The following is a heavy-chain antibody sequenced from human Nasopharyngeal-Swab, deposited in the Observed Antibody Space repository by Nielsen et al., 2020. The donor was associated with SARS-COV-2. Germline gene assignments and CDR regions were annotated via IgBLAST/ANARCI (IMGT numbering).Heavy chain of an antibody. D-gene: IGHD3-9*01. CDR3: EKIEGGVLRYFDWFLGDDAFDI. J-gene: IGHJ3*02. Sequence: GESLKISCAASGFTFSSYGMHWVRQAPGKGLEWVAVISYDGSNKYYADSVKGQFTISRDNSKNKLYLQMNSLRAEDTAVYYCEKIEGGVLRYFDWFLGDDAFDIWGQGTMVTVSS. CDR2: ISYDGSNK. V-gene: IGHV3-30*18. CDR1: GFTFSSYG.